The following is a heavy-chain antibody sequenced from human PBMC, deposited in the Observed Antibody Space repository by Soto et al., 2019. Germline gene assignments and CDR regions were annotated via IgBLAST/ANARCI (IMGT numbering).Heavy chain of an antibody. CDR3: VRQYYDFWSGPD. D-gene: IGHD3-3*01. CDR1: GYTFTSYD. Sequence: ASVTVSCKASGYTFTSYDINWVRQATGQGLEWMGWMNPNSGNTGYAQKFQGRVTMTRNTSISTAYMELSSLRSDDTAVYYCVRQYYDFWSGPDWGQGTLVTVSS. J-gene: IGHJ4*02. V-gene: IGHV1-8*01. CDR2: MNPNSGNT.